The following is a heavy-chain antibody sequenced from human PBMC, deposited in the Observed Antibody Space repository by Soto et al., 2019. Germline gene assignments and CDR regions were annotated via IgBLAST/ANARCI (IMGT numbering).Heavy chain of an antibody. V-gene: IGHV3-30*18. CDR3: AKDRLQYGRDYFDY. CDR2: ISYDGSNK. J-gene: IGHJ4*02. D-gene: IGHD4-4*01. CDR1: GFTFSSYG. Sequence: GGSLRLSCAASGFTFSSYGMHWVRQAPGKGLEWVAVISYDGSNKYYADSVKGRFTISRDNSKNTLYLQMNSLRAEDTAVYYCAKDRLQYGRDYFDYWGQGTLVTVSS.